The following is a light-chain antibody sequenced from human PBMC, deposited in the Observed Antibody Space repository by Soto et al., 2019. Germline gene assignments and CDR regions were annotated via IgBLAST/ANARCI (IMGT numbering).Light chain of an antibody. Sequence: EIVMTQSPSTLSVSPGEGAPFSCRASQSVSSNLAWYQQKPGQAPRLLIYGASTRATGIPARFSGSGSGTEFTLTISSLQSEDFAVYYCQQYNNWPRTFGQGTKVDTK. CDR3: QQYNNWPRT. CDR2: GAS. V-gene: IGKV3-15*01. CDR1: QSVSSN. J-gene: IGKJ1*01.